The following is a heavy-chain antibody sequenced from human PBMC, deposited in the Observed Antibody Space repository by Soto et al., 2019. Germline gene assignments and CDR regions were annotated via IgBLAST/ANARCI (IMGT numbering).Heavy chain of an antibody. CDR3: ARGLISGSHYSGGWYYFDS. J-gene: IGHJ4*02. CDR2: IYYSEST. V-gene: IGHV4-59*12. Sequence: PSETLRLPCTVFGGSISNYYCSWIRQTPGKGLEWIGYIYYSESTNYNPSLRSRVTISVHTSNSQFSLELSSVTAADTAVYYCARGLISGSHYSGGWYYFDSWGQGTQVTVSS. CDR1: GGSISNYY. D-gene: IGHD1-26*01.